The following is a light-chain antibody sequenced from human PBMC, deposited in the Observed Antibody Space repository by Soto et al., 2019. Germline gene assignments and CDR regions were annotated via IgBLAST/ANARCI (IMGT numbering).Light chain of an antibody. V-gene: IGKV3-15*01. J-gene: IGKJ4*01. CDR3: HQYSNWPPLT. CDR2: DAS. CDR1: QSVRSN. Sequence: EIVLTQSPATLSVSPGERATLSCRASQSVRSNLAWYQQKAGQAPRLLIFDASTRATNIPARFSGSGSGTEFTLTISSLQSEDFAVYYCHQYSNWPPLTFGGGTKVEIK.